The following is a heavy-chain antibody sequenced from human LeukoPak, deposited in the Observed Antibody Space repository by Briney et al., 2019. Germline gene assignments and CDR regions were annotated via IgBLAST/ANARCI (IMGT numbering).Heavy chain of an antibody. J-gene: IGHJ5*02. V-gene: IGHV3-53*01. CDR3: ARWWGVTGFDH. D-gene: IGHD3-10*01. CDR2: IYSGCST. CDR1: GFTVSSNY. Sequence: GGSLRLSCAASGFTVSSNYMSWVRQAPGKGLEGVSVIYSGCSTYYADSVKGRFTISRDNSQNTLYLQMNSLRAEDTGVYYCARWWGVTGFDHWGQGTLVTVSS.